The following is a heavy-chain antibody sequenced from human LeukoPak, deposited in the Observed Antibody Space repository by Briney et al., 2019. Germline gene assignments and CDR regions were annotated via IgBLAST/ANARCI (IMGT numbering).Heavy chain of an antibody. CDR1: GASISSDY. CDR2: IYSSSGST. J-gene: IGHJ6*02. D-gene: IGHD2-15*01. Sequence: SETPSLTCSVSGASISSDYWSWVRQPAGKGLEWIGRIYSSSGSTNYNPSLKSRVTMSLDTSKSQFSLKLSSVTAADTAVYYCARIGVGFGMDVWGQGTIVTVSS. V-gene: IGHV4-4*07. CDR3: ARIGVGFGMDV.